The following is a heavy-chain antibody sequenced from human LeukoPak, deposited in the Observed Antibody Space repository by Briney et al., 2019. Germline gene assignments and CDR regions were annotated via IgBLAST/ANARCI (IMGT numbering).Heavy chain of an antibody. D-gene: IGHD3-22*01. J-gene: IGHJ3*02. CDR1: GFTFSSYG. CDR3: ASGYYDSSGQWYGDAFDI. Sequence: GGSLRLSCAASGFTFSSYGMHWVRQAPGKGLEWVAVISYDGSNKYYADSVKGRFTISRDNSKNTLYLQMNSLRAEDTAVYYCASGYYDSSGQWYGDAFDIWGQGTMVTVSS. V-gene: IGHV3-30*12. CDR2: ISYDGSNK.